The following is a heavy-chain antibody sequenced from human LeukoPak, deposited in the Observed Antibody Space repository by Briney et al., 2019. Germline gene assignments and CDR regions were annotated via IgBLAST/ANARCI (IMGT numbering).Heavy chain of an antibody. Sequence: PGGSLRLSCAASGFTFSSYGMHWVRQVPGKGLEWVAFIRYDGSNKYYADSVKGRFTISRDNSKNTLYLQMNSLRAEDTAVYYCVTIRSYYFDYWGQGTLVTVSS. J-gene: IGHJ4*02. CDR2: IRYDGSNK. CDR1: GFTFSSYG. V-gene: IGHV3-30*02. D-gene: IGHD3-16*02. CDR3: VTIRSYYFDY.